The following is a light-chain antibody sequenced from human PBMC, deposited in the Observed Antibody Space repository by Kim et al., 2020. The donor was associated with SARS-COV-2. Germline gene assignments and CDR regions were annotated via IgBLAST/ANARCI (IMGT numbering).Light chain of an antibody. CDR2: EVS. V-gene: IGLV2-23*02. Sequence: QSALTQPASVSGSPGQSITISCTGTSSDVGSYNLVSWYQQHPGKAPKLMIYEVSKRPSGVSNRFSGSKSDNTASLTISGLQAEDEADYYCCSYAGSSTSVFGGGTQLTVL. J-gene: IGLJ2*01. CDR3: CSYAGSSTSV. CDR1: SSDVGSYNL.